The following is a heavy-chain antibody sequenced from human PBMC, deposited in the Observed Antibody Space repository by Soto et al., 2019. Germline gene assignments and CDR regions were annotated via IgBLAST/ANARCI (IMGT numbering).Heavy chain of an antibody. CDR2: ISAYNGNT. J-gene: IGHJ4*02. CDR3: AKDAIVRGVITNFDY. V-gene: IGHV1-18*01. Sequence: ASVKVSCKASGYTFTSYGISWVRQAPGQGLEWMGWISAYNGNTNYAQKLQGRVTMTTDTSTSTAYMELRSLRSDDTAVYYCAKDAIVRGVITNFDYWGQGTLVTVSS. CDR1: GYTFTSYG. D-gene: IGHD3-10*02.